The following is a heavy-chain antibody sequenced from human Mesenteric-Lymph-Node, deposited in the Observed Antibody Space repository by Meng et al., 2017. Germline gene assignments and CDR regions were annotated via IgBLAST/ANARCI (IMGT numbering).Heavy chain of an antibody. CDR1: GFTFSSYW. CDR2: IKQDGSEK. V-gene: IGHV3-7*01. CDR3: ARVDYSSSWYEDY. J-gene: IGHJ4*02. Sequence: GGPLRLSCAASGFTFSSYWVGWVRQAPGKGLEWVANIKQDGSEKKYVDSVKGRFTISRDNAKNSLYLQMNSLRAEDTAMYYCARVDYSSSWYEDYWGQGTLVTVSS. D-gene: IGHD6-13*01.